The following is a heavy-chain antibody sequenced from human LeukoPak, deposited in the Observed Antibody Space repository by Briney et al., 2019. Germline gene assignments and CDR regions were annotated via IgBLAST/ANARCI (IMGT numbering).Heavy chain of an antibody. D-gene: IGHD3-22*01. V-gene: IGHV1-69*02. CDR1: GYTFTSYY. J-gene: IGHJ6*02. Sequence: SVKVSCKASGYTFTSYYMHWVRQAPGQGLEWMGRIIPILGIANYAQKFQGRVTITADKSTSTAYMELSSLRSEDTAVYYCATSMIVVVTVDYYYYGMDVWGQGTTVTVSS. CDR3: ATSMIVVVTVDYYYYGMDV. CDR2: IIPILGIA.